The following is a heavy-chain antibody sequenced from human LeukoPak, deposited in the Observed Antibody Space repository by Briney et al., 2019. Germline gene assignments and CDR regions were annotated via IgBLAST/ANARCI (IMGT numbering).Heavy chain of an antibody. D-gene: IGHD5-18*01. CDR3: ARGRSYGFDFDS. CDR1: GVSINTCCYY. Sequence: PSETLSLTCDVSGVSINTCCYYWTWIRQPPGKGLEWIGYKYYSGSTRYNSSPRSRLTISLDSSKNQFSLRLTSVTAADTAVYYCARGRSYGFDFDSWGPGTLVIVSS. J-gene: IGHJ4*02. CDR2: KYYSGST. V-gene: IGHV4-61*01.